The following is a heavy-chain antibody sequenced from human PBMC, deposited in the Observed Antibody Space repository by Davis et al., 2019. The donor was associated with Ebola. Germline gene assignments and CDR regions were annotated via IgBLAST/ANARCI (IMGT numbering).Heavy chain of an antibody. CDR2: ISYDGSNK. J-gene: IGHJ3*02. V-gene: IGHV3-30-3*01. D-gene: IGHD1-26*01. CDR3: AKDTSNIWFDI. Sequence: GESLKISCAASGFTFTNYAIHWVRQAPGKGLEWVAFISYDGSNKDCADSVKGRFTISRDNSKNTLYLQMNGLRVEDTAIYYCAKDTSNIWFDIWGQGTMVTVSS. CDR1: GFTFTNYA.